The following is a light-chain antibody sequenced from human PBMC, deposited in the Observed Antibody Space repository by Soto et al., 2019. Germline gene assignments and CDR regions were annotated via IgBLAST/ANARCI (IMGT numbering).Light chain of an antibody. Sequence: ELVLTQSPGTLSLSPGERATLSCRASQSVSSSYLAWYQQKPGQAPRLLIYGASTRATGIPDKFSGSGSGTDLTLTLCRLEPEDGEVYYSQQHGISHITFGQGTRLEIK. V-gene: IGKV3-20*01. CDR3: QQHGISHIT. CDR2: GAS. J-gene: IGKJ5*01. CDR1: QSVSSSY.